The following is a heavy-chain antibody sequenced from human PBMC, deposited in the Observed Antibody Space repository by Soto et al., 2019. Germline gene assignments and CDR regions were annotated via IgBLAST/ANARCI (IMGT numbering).Heavy chain of an antibody. D-gene: IGHD3-16*01. V-gene: IGHV1-18*01. J-gene: IGHJ4*02. CDR3: ARDWFGIDY. CDR2: INAYNGNT. Sequence: QVKLVQSGAEVKKPGASVKVSCKASGYTFTSYGISWVRQAPGQGLEWMGWINAYNGNTNHAQNLQGRLTMTTDTATSTAYMELRSLRSEDTAVYYCARDWFGIDYWGQGTLVTVSS. CDR1: GYTFTSYG.